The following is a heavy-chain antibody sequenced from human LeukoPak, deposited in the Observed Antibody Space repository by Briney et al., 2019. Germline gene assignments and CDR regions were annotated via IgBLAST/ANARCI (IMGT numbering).Heavy chain of an antibody. CDR3: ARGVSYYDTSGRGYYFDY. V-gene: IGHV4-4*07. CDR2: IYTSGGT. Sequence: PSETLSLTCTVSGGSIGSYYWSWIRQPAGKGLEWIGRIYTSGGTVYNPSLKSRVTMSVDTSKNQFSLKLSSVTAADTAVYYCARGVSYYDTSGRGYYFDYWGQGTLVTVSS. D-gene: IGHD3-22*01. CDR1: GGSIGSYY. J-gene: IGHJ4*02.